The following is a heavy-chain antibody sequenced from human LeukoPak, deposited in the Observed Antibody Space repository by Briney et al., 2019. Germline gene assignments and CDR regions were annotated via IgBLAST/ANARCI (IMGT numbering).Heavy chain of an antibody. CDR2: ISAYNGNT. CDR3: ARALGGAIAAAGPFMDV. V-gene: IGHV1-18*01. CDR1: GYTFTSYG. J-gene: IGHJ6*02. D-gene: IGHD6-13*01. Sequence: ASVKVSCKASGYTFTSYGISWVRQAPGQGLEWMGWISAYNGNTNYAQKLQGRVTMTTDTSTSTAYMELRSLRSDDTAVYYCARALGGAIAAAGPFMDVWGQGTTVTVSS.